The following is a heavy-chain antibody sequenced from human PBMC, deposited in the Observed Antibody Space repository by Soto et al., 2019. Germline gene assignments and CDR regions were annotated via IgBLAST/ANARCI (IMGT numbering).Heavy chain of an antibody. CDR2: INGGSGKT. CDR3: ARGRYCSGGSCPVFDI. V-gene: IGHV1-3*01. D-gene: IGHD2-15*01. Sequence: ASVKVSCKASGFTFTLYSMHWVRQAPGQRLEWMGWINGGSGKTKYSKKFQGRVTIARNTSASTAYMELSSLRSEDTAVYYCARGRYCSGGSCPVFDIWGQGTMVTVSS. J-gene: IGHJ3*02. CDR1: GFTFTLYS.